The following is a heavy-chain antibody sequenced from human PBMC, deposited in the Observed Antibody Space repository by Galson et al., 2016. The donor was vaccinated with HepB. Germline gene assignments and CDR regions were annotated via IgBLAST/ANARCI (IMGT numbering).Heavy chain of an antibody. CDR3: ARDYSSATGMDA. CDR1: GGSISSSNW. Sequence: SETLSLTCAVSGGSISSSNWWSWVRQPPGKGLEWIGEIFHSGSTNCNPSLESRVAIAVDKSKNQFSPKVRSVTAADTAVDYCARDYSSATGMDAWGQGTTGTVSS. D-gene: IGHD6-25*01. V-gene: IGHV4-4*02. CDR2: IFHSGST. J-gene: IGHJ6*02.